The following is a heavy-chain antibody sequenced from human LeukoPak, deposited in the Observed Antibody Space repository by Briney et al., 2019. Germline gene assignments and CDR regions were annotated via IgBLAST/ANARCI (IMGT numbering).Heavy chain of an antibody. J-gene: IGHJ6*03. CDR1: GYTFTGYY. V-gene: IGHV1-2*02. Sequence: GASVKVSCKASGYTFTGYYMHWVRQAPGQGLEWMGWINPNSGGTNYAQKFQGRVTMTRDTSISTAYMELSRLRSDDTAVYYCARVRSGWYGVLRDYYYMDVWGKGTTVTVSS. D-gene: IGHD6-19*01. CDR2: INPNSGGT. CDR3: ARVRSGWYGVLRDYYYMDV.